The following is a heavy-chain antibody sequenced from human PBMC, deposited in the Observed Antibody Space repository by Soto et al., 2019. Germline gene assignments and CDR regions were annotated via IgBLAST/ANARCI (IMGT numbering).Heavy chain of an antibody. Sequence: XVSLLLSCAASGFNFSDHYMNGIRQAPGKGLEWVSYISGSSRYTNFADSVKGRFTISRDNAKNSLYLQMNSLRAEDTAVYYCARHTSGWHYYDYWGQGTPVTVSS. CDR2: ISGSSRYT. CDR1: GFNFSDHY. V-gene: IGHV3-11*06. CDR3: ARHTSGWHYYDY. D-gene: IGHD6-19*01. J-gene: IGHJ4*02.